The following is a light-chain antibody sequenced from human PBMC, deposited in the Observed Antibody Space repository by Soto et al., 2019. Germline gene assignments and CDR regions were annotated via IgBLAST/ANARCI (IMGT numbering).Light chain of an antibody. J-gene: IGKJ5*01. V-gene: IGKV1-9*01. CDR3: QQLNSYLPIT. CDR2: AAT. CDR1: QGISSY. Sequence: DLQLTQSPSFLSASVGDRVTITCRASQGISSYLAWYQQKPGKATKLLIYAATTLQSGVPSRFSGSGSGTEFTLSISSLQPEDFATYYCQQLNSYLPITFGQGTRLEMK.